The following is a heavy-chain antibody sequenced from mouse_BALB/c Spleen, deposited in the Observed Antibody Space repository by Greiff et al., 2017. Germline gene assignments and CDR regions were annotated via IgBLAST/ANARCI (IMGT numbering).Heavy chain of an antibody. CDR1: GFTFSSYT. V-gene: IGHV5-12-2*01. J-gene: IGHJ2*01. D-gene: IGHD2-14*01. Sequence: EVKLVESGGGLVQPGGSLKLSCAASGFTFSSYTMSWVRQTPEKRLEWVAYISNGGGSTYYPDTVKGRFTISRDNAKNTLYLQMSSLKSEDTAMYCCARPDRLYYFDDWGQGTTLTVSS. CDR2: ISNGGGST. CDR3: ARPDRLYYFDD.